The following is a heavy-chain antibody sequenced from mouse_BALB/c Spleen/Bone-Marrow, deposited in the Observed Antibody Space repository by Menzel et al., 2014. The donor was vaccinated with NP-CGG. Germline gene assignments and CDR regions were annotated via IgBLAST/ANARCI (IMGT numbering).Heavy chain of an antibody. CDR1: GFDFSRYW. Sequence: DVMLVESGGGLVQPGGSLKLSCAASGFDFSRYWMSWVRQAPGKGLEWIGEINPDSSTINYTPSLKDKFIISRDNAKNALYLQMCKVRSEDTALYYCARTRYGYYAMDYWGQGTSVTVSS. V-gene: IGHV4-1*02. D-gene: IGHD2-10*02. CDR3: ARTRYGYYAMDY. J-gene: IGHJ4*01. CDR2: INPDSSTI.